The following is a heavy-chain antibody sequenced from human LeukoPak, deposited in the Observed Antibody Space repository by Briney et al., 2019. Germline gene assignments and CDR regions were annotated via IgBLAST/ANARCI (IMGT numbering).Heavy chain of an antibody. CDR3: AICRDGYNFGYYMDV. V-gene: IGHV5-51*01. D-gene: IGHD5-24*01. CDR1: GYSFTSYW. Sequence: GESLKISCKGSGYSFTSYWIGWVRQMPGKGLEWMGIIYPGDSDTRYSPSFQGQVTISADKSISTAYLQWSSLKASDTAMYYCAICRDGYNFGYYMDVWGKGTTVTVSS. CDR2: IYPGDSDT. J-gene: IGHJ6*03.